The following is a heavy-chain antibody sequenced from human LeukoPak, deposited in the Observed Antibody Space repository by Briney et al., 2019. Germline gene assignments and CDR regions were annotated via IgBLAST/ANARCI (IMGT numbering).Heavy chain of an antibody. CDR3: ARDLDSYSSTWYPYTSGWYLDY. J-gene: IGHJ4*02. V-gene: IGHV4-4*07. CDR1: GASISSYY. Sequence: SETLSLTCTVSGASISSYYWSWIRQPAGKGLEWIGRFYSSGSTNYNPSLKSRVTMSVDTSKNQFSLKLSSVTAADTAVYYCARDLDSYSSTWYPYTSGWYLDYWGQGTHVTVSS. CDR2: FYSSGST. D-gene: IGHD6-13*01.